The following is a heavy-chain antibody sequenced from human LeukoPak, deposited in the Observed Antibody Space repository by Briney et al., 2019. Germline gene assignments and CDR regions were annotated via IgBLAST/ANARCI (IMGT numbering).Heavy chain of an antibody. V-gene: IGHV4-34*01. CDR2: INHSGST. CDR1: GGSFSGYY. Sequence: SETLSLTCAVYGGSFSGYYWSWIRQPPGKGLEWIGEINHSGSTNYNPSLKSRVTISVDTSKNQFSLKLSSVTAADTAVYYCARGFGWYGNHFDYWGQGTLVTVSS. CDR3: ARGFGWYGNHFDY. J-gene: IGHJ4*02. D-gene: IGHD6-19*01.